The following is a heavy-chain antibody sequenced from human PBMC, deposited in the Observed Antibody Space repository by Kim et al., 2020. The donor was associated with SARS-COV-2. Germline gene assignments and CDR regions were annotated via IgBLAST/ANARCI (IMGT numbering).Heavy chain of an antibody. CDR2: ISGRGSNT. D-gene: IGHD5-18*01. J-gene: IGHJ4*02. Sequence: GGSLRLSCAASGFTFSSYDMTWVRQAPGKGLEWVSVISGRGSNTYYADSVKGRFTISRDTSKNILELQMNSLRVEDTAVYFCAQGCGDTCYRYDNWGQGTLVTVSS. CDR1: GFTFSSYD. CDR3: AQGCGDTCYRYDN. V-gene: IGHV3-23*01.